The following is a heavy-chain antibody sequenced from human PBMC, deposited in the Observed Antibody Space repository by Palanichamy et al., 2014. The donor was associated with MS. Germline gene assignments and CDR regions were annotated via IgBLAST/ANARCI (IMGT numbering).Heavy chain of an antibody. V-gene: IGHV4-61*01. J-gene: IGHJ3*01. Sequence: VQLQESGPGLAKPSETLSLTCTVSGGSVSSGSYYWSWIRQPPGKGLEWIGYIYYTGSTNYNPSLKSRVTISVDTSKSQFSLKLSSVTAADTAKYYCARAPYYYAFDFWGQGTMVTVSS. CDR3: ARAPYYYAFDF. CDR1: GGSVSSGSYY. CDR2: IYYTGST. D-gene: IGHD3-22*01.